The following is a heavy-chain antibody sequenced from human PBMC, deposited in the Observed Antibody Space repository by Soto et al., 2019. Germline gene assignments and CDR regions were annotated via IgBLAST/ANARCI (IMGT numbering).Heavy chain of an antibody. D-gene: IGHD3-10*01. Sequence: SETRSLTCTVSAGSITDGDDSWSWIRQTPGKGLEWIGYINHLETTFYNPSFESRLTLSIDRTKNQFSLNLKSMSAADRAVYFCARGGGFDSFDYWGQRILVTVS. J-gene: IGHJ4*02. V-gene: IGHV4-30-2*01. CDR2: INHLETT. CDR1: AGSITDGDDS. CDR3: ARGGGFDSFDY.